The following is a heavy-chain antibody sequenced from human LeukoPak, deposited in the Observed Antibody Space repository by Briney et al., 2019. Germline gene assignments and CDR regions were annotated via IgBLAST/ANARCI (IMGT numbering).Heavy chain of an antibody. CDR1: GFTFSSYW. CDR2: IKSDGSST. D-gene: IGHD2-8*02. V-gene: IGHV3-74*01. J-gene: IGHJ4*02. Sequence: GGSLRLSCAASGFTFSSYWMHWVRQALGKGLVWVSRIKSDGSSTSYADSVKGRFTISRDNAKNTLYLQMNGVRAEDTAVYYCARDQIYCTGGYCYFDYWGRGTLVTVSS. CDR3: ARDQIYCTGGYCYFDY.